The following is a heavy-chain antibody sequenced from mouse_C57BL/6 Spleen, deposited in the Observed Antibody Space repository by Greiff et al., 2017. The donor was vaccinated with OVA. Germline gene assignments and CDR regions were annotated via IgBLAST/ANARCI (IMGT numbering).Heavy chain of an antibody. Sequence: EVQLQQSGPELVKPGASVKISCKASGYTFTDYYMNWVKQSHGKSLEWIGDINPNNGGTSYNQKFKGKATLTVDKSSSTAYMELRSLTSEDSAVYYCARPSTMVTRFAYWGQGTLVTVSA. CDR3: ARPSTMVTRFAY. J-gene: IGHJ3*01. CDR1: GYTFTDYY. V-gene: IGHV1-26*01. D-gene: IGHD2-2*01. CDR2: INPNNGGT.